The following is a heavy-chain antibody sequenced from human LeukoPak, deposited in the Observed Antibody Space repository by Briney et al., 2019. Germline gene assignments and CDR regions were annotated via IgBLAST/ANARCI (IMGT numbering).Heavy chain of an antibody. J-gene: IGHJ4*02. CDR3: ARGNPGAPLDY. V-gene: IGHV7-4-1*02. D-gene: IGHD1-26*01. CDR2: INTNTGNP. Sequence: GASVKVSCKASGYTFTSYAMHWVRQAPGQRLEWMGWINTNTGNPAYAQGFTGRFVFPLDTSVSTAYLQISSLKAEDTAVYYYARGNPGAPLDYWGQGTLVTVSS. CDR1: GYTFTSYA.